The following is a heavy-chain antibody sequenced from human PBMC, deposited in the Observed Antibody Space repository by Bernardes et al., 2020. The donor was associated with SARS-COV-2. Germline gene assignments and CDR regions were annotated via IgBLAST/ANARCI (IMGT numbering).Heavy chain of an antibody. D-gene: IGHD2-2*01. Sequence: SVKVSCKASGGTFSSYTISWVRQAPGQGLEWMGRIIPILGIANYAQKFQGRVTITADKSTSTAYMELSSLRSEDTAVYYCARARARYCSSTSCETPWGLDYWGQGTLVTVSS. CDR2: IIPILGIA. CDR1: GGTFSSYT. J-gene: IGHJ4*02. V-gene: IGHV1-69*02. CDR3: ARARARYCSSTSCETPWGLDY.